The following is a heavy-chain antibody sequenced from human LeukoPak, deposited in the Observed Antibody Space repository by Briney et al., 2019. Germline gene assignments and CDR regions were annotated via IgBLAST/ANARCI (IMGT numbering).Heavy chain of an antibody. D-gene: IGHD3-3*02. J-gene: IGHJ6*02. CDR1: GGSISSYY. Sequence: SETLSLTCTVSGGSISSYYWSWIRQPAGKGLEWIGRIYTSGSTNYNPSLKSRVTMSVDTSKTRFFLKLSSVTAADTALYYCARVSIVYGMDVWGQGTAVTVS. CDR2: IYTSGST. V-gene: IGHV4-4*07. CDR3: ARVSIVYGMDV.